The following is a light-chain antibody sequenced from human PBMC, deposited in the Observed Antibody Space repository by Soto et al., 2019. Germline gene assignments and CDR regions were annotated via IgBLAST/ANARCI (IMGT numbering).Light chain of an antibody. CDR1: QGISSY. CDR2: AAS. J-gene: IGKJ5*01. V-gene: IGKV1-12*01. Sequence: DIEMTQSPSSSYGSVGASVTIACRASQGISSYLAWYQQKPGKAPELLIYAASSLQSGVPTRFAGNGSGTSFTLTITSLQPEDFAPYYCLQADIFPNPFGQGTRLEIK. CDR3: LQADIFPNP.